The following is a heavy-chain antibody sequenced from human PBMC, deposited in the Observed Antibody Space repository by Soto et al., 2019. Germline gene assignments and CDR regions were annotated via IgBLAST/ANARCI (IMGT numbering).Heavy chain of an antibody. J-gene: IGHJ4*02. V-gene: IGHV1-3*05. D-gene: IGHD2-21*02. CDR2: INAGNGNT. Sequence: QVQLVQSGAEEKKPGASVKVSCKASGYTFTSYAMHWVRQAPGQRLEWMGWINAGNGNTKYSQKFQGRVTITRATSATTAYMELSSLTSEDTAVYYCARSIVVVTALDYWGQGTLVTVSS. CDR3: ARSIVVVTALDY. CDR1: GYTFTSYA.